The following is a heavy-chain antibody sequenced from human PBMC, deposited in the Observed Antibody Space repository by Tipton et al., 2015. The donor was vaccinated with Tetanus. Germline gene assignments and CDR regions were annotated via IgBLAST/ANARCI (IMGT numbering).Heavy chain of an antibody. CDR1: GFPFNSYP. J-gene: IGHJ2*01. CDR3: AKESVDYPNSYWYYDL. V-gene: IGHV3-23*03. D-gene: IGHD3-16*01. Sequence: SLRLSCAASGFPFNSYPMNWVRQAPGKGLEWVSVSYAGGNYAYYADSVKGRFTTSRDNSKNTLYLQMNILRADDTAVYYCAKESVDYPNSYWYYDLWGRGTLVTVSS. CDR2: SYAGGNYA.